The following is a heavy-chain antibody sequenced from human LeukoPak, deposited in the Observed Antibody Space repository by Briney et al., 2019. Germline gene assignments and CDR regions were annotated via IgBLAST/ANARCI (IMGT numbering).Heavy chain of an antibody. V-gene: IGHV1-69*01. J-gene: IGHJ5*02. CDR2: IIPIFGTA. D-gene: IGHD3-9*01. Sequence: GASVKVSCKASGGTFSSYAISWVRQAPGQGLEWMGGIIPIFGTANYAQKFQGRVTITADESTSTAYMELSSLRSEDMAVYHCARDQDTILSVNWFDPWGQGTLVTVSS. CDR3: ARDQDTILSVNWFDP. CDR1: GGTFSSYA.